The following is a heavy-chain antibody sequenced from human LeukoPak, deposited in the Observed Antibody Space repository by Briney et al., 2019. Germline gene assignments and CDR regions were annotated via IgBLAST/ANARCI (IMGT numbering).Heavy chain of an antibody. J-gene: IGHJ4*02. CDR2: INPNSGGT. Sequence: ASVKLSCKASGYTLTGYYMHWVRQAPGQGLEWMGWINPNSGGTNYAQKFQGRVTMTRDTSISTAYVELSRLRSDDTAVYYCARGPSSPTVTVDYWGQGTLVTVSS. V-gene: IGHV1-2*02. D-gene: IGHD4-17*01. CDR1: GYTLTGYY. CDR3: ARGPSSPTVTVDY.